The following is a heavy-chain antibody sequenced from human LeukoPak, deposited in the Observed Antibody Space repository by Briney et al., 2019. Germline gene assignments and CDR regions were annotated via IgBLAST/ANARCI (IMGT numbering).Heavy chain of an antibody. CDR3: AKDHYGSGSPDY. J-gene: IGHJ4*02. CDR2: IRYDGSNK. CDR1: GFTFSSYG. Sequence: GGSLGLSCAASGFTFSSYGMHWVRQAPGKGLEWVAFIRYDGSNKYYADSVKGRFTISRDNSKNTLYLQMNSLSAEDTAVYYCAKDHYGSGSPDYWGQGTLVTVSS. V-gene: IGHV3-30*02. D-gene: IGHD3-10*01.